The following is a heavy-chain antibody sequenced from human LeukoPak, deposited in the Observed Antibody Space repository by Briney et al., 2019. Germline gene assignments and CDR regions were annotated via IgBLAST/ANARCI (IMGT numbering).Heavy chain of an antibody. J-gene: IGHJ4*02. Sequence: SETLSLTCTVSGGSISSDNYYWSWIRQHPGKGLEWIGYIYYSGNTYYNPSLESRVSISIDTSKNHFSLKLSSVTAADTAVYYCARDTGTYYFAYWGQGTLVTVSS. V-gene: IGHV4-31*03. CDR3: ARDTGTYYFAY. D-gene: IGHD1-7*01. CDR2: IYYSGNT. CDR1: GGSISSDNYY.